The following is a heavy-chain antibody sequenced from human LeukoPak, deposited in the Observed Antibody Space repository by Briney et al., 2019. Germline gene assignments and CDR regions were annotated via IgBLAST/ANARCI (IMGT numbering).Heavy chain of an antibody. CDR2: ISYDGSNK. CDR1: GFTFSSYG. J-gene: IGHJ4*02. Sequence: GRSLRLSCAASGFTFSSYGMHWVRQAPGKGLEWVAVISYDGSNKYYADSVKGRLTISRDNSKNTLYLQMNSLRAEDTAVYYCAKASYDSSGYVTDYWGQGTLVTVSS. CDR3: AKASYDSSGYVTDY. D-gene: IGHD3-22*01. V-gene: IGHV3-30*18.